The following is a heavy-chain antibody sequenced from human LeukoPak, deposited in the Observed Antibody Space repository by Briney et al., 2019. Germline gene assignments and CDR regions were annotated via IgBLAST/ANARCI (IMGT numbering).Heavy chain of an antibody. CDR3: ARSAVTTPPPIDY. V-gene: IGHV3-21*01. CDR1: GFTFSSYS. CDR2: ISSSSSYI. J-gene: IGHJ4*02. D-gene: IGHD4-11*01. Sequence: GGSLRLSCAASGFTFSSYSMNWVRQAPGKGLEWVSSISSSSSYIYYADSVKGRFTISRDNAKNSLYLQMNSLRAEDTAVYYCARSAVTTPPPIDYWGQGTLVTVSS.